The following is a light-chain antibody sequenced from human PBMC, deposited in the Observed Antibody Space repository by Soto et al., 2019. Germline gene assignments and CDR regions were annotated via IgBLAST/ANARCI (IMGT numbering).Light chain of an antibody. V-gene: IGLV2-11*01. J-gene: IGLJ3*02. CDR3: CSYVGRYSWL. Sequence: QSALTQPRSVSGSPGHSVTISCTGTSSDIGSYYYVSWYQQYPGQAPKLIIYDVIKRPSGVPDRFSGSNSGNTASLTISGLQIDDEADYYCCSYVGRYSWLFGGGTKLTVL. CDR2: DVI. CDR1: SSDIGSYYY.